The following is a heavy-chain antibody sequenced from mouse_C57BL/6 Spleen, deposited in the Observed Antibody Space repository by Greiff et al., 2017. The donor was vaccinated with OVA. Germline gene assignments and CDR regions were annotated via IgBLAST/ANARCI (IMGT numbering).Heavy chain of an antibody. V-gene: IGHV1-26*01. Sequence: VQLQQSGPELVKPGASVKISCKASGYTFTDYYMNWVKQSHGKSLEWIGDINPNNGGTSYNQKFKGKATLTVDKSSSTAYMELRSLTSEDSGVYYGARWGGGYWGQGTTLTVSS. CDR3: ARWGGGY. CDR2: INPNNGGT. D-gene: IGHD1-1*02. CDR1: GYTFTDYY. J-gene: IGHJ2*01.